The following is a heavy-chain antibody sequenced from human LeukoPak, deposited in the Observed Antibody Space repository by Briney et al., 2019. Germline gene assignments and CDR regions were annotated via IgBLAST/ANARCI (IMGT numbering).Heavy chain of an antibody. CDR2: INGEGSST. CDR1: GFTFSGDW. J-gene: IGHJ4*02. Sequence: GGSLRLSCAASGFTFSGDWMHWVRQAPGKGLVWVSRINGEGSSTYLADSVKGRFTISRDNTKNTLYLQMNSLRVEDTAVYYCTRGRSNYYGYLDSWGQGTLVTVSS. CDR3: TRGRSNYYGYLDS. V-gene: IGHV3-74*01. D-gene: IGHD3-10*01.